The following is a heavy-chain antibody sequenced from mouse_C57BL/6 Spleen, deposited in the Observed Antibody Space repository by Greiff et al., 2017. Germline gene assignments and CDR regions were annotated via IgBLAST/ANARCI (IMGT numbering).Heavy chain of an antibody. Sequence: QVQLQQSGPELVKPGASVKISCKASGYTFTDYYINWVKQRPGQGLEWIGWIFPGSGSTYYNEKFKGKDTLTVDKSSSTAYMLLSSLTSEDSSVYFRARSTLFIPAYYFDYWGQGTTLTVSS. CDR3: ARSTLFIPAYYFDY. V-gene: IGHV1-75*01. J-gene: IGHJ2*01. D-gene: IGHD1-1*01. CDR1: GYTFTDYY. CDR2: IFPGSGST.